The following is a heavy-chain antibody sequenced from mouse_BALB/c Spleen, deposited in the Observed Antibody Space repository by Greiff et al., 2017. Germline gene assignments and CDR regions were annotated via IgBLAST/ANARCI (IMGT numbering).Heavy chain of an antibody. CDR2: IDPANGNT. CDR1: GFNIKDTY. Sequence: EVQLQQSGAELVKPGASVTLSCTASGFNIKDTYMHWVKQRPEQGLEWIGRIDPANGNTKYDPKFQGKATITADTSSNTAYLQLSSLTSEDTAVYYCARREGLPYYFDYWGQGTTLTVSS. D-gene: IGHD3-3*01. CDR3: ARREGLPYYFDY. J-gene: IGHJ2*01. V-gene: IGHV14-3*02.